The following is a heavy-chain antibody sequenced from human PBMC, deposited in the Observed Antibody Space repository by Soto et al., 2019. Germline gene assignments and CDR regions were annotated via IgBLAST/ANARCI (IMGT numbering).Heavy chain of an antibody. V-gene: IGHV1-2*02. CDR3: ARSYYYDSRGFLAPLYYGMQV. J-gene: IGHJ6*01. CDR2: IDPNHGGT. Sequence: ASVKVSCKASGYTFTDQDMHWVRQAPGQGLEWMGWIDPNHGGTSTAQKFQGRVIMTRYASIRTAYMELSRLVSDDTAVFYCARSYYYDSRGFLAPLYYGMQVWAQGTSLKVSS. CDR1: GYTFTDQD. D-gene: IGHD3-22*01.